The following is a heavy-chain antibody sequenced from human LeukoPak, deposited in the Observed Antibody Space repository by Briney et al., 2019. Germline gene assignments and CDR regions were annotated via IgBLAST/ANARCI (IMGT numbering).Heavy chain of an antibody. Sequence: PGGSLRLSCAASGFTFSSYAMSWVRQAPGKGLEWVSAISGSGGSTYYADSVKGRFTISRDNSKNTLYLQMNSLRPEDTAVYYCAKDQSSSWLINWFDPWGQGTLVTVSS. CDR3: AKDQSSSWLINWFDP. CDR2: ISGSGGST. D-gene: IGHD6-13*01. J-gene: IGHJ5*02. CDR1: GFTFSSYA. V-gene: IGHV3-23*01.